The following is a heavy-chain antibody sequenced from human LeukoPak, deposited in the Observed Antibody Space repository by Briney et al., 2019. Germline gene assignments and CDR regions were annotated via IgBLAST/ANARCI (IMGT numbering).Heavy chain of an antibody. V-gene: IGHV3-30*01. Sequence: PGGSLRLSCAASGFTFSSYAMHWVRQAPGKGLEWVAVISYDGSNKYYADSVKGRFTISRDNSKNTLYLQMNSLRAEDTAVYYCARDYELEGTHDYWGQGTLVTVSS. J-gene: IGHJ4*02. D-gene: IGHD3-16*01. CDR1: GFTFSSYA. CDR2: ISYDGSNK. CDR3: ARDYELEGTHDY.